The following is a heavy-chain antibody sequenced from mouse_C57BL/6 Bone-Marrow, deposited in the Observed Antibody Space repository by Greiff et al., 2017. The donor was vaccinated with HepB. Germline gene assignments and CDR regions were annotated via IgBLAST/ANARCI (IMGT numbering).Heavy chain of an antibody. D-gene: IGHD3-2*02. Sequence: VQLVESGPELVKPGASVKLSCKASGYTFTSYDINWVKQRPGQGLEWIGWIYPRDGSTKYNEKFKGKATLTVDTSSSTAYMELHSLTSEDSAVYFCARQGTAQATDYFDYWGQGTTLTVSS. CDR3: ARQGTAQATDYFDY. CDR2: IYPRDGST. CDR1: GYTFTSYD. J-gene: IGHJ2*01. V-gene: IGHV1-85*01.